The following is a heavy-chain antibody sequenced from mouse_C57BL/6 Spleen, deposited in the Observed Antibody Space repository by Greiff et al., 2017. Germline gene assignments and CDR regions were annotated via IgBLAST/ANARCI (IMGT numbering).Heavy chain of an antibody. CDR3: VRGPTVVGGRYFDV. V-gene: IGHV10-3*01. CDR2: IRSKSSNYAT. D-gene: IGHD1-1*01. J-gene: IGHJ1*03. Sequence: EVKLVESGGGLVQPKGSLKLSCAASGFTFNTYAMHWVRQAPGKGLEWVARIRSKSSNYATYYADSVKDRFTISRDDSQSMLYLQMNNLKTEDTAMYYCVRGPTVVGGRYFDVWGTGTTVTVSS. CDR1: GFTFNTYA.